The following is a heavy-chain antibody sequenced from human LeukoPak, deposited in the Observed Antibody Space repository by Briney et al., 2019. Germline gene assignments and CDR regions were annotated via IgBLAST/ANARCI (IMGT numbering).Heavy chain of an antibody. CDR3: AREWDSGYDS. CDR1: GFTFSSYS. J-gene: IGHJ4*02. V-gene: IGHV3-21*01. D-gene: IGHD5-12*01. CDR2: ISSSSSYI. Sequence: GGSLRLSCAASGFTFSSYSMNWVRQAPGKGLEWVSSISSSSSYIYYADSVKGRFTISRDNAENSLYLQMNSLRAEDTAVYYCAREWDSGYDSWGQGTLVTVSS.